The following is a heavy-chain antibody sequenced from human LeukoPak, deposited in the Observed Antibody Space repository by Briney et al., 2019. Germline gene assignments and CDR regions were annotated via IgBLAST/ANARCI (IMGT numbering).Heavy chain of an antibody. Sequence: GASVEVSCKASGYTFRSYAINWVRQAPGQGLEWMGWISANNNNTDNVQKLQGRVTMTTDTSTSTAYMELRSLRSDDTAVYYCARALYHTFDYWGQGTLVTVSS. CDR1: GYTFRSYA. D-gene: IGHD2-2*01. V-gene: IGHV1-18*01. J-gene: IGHJ4*02. CDR3: ARALYHTFDY. CDR2: ISANNNNT.